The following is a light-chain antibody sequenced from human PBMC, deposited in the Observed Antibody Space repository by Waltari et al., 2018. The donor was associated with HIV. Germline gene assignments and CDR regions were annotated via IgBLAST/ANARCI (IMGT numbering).Light chain of an antibody. CDR1: ALPKPY. CDR2: KDS. J-gene: IGLJ3*02. V-gene: IGLV3-25*03. Sequence: SYELTQPPSVSVSPGQKARITCSGDALPKPYAYWYQQKPGQAPVLVIYKDSERPSGIPERFSGSSSGTTVTLTISGVQAEDEADYYCQSADSSGTPWVFGGGTKLTVL. CDR3: QSADSSGTPWV.